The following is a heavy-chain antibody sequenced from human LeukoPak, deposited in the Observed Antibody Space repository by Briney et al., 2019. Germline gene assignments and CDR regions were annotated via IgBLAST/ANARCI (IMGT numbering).Heavy chain of an antibody. D-gene: IGHD5-18*01. CDR1: GFTFSSYW. V-gene: IGHV3-53*01. CDR3: ARGSENNYGFPDC. J-gene: IGHJ4*02. CDR2: IYSGDNT. Sequence: PGGSLRLSCAASGFTFSSYWMHWVRQVPGKGLEWVSIIYSGDNTYYADSVKGRFTVSRDNSKNTLYLQMNSLRAEDTAVYYCARGSENNYGFPDCWGQGTLVTVSS.